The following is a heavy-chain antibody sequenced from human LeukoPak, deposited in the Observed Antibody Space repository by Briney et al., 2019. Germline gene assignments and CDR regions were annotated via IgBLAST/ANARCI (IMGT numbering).Heavy chain of an antibody. J-gene: IGHJ4*02. CDR2: IIPIFGTA. Sequence: SVKVSCKASGGTFSSYAISWVRQPPGQGLEWMGGIIPIFGTANYAQKFQGRVTITADESTSTAYMELSSLRSEDTAVYYCARRTIFGVANQETFDYWGQGTLVTVSS. D-gene: IGHD3-3*01. V-gene: IGHV1-69*01. CDR3: ARRTIFGVANQETFDY. CDR1: GGTFSSYA.